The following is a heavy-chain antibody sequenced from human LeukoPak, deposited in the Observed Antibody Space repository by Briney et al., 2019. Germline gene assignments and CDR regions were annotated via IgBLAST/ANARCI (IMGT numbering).Heavy chain of an antibody. CDR3: ARGKNGYGEIIDY. V-gene: IGHV3-53*01. D-gene: IGHD4-17*01. Sequence: GGSLLLSCAASGFTVSSNYMSWVRPAPGKGLEWVSVIYSGGSTYYADSVKGRFTISRDNSKNTLYLQMNSLRAEDTAVYYCARGKNGYGEIIDYWGQGTLVTVSS. CDR2: IYSGGST. J-gene: IGHJ4*02. CDR1: GFTVSSNY.